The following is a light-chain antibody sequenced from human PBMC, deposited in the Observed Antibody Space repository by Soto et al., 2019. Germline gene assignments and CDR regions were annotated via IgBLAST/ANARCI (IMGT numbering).Light chain of an antibody. J-gene: IGKJ1*01. CDR2: DAS. CDR1: QSVSSK. Sequence: EIVLRQSPSTLSLSPGERVTLSCRASQSVSSKLVWYQRKPGQAPRLLIYDASTRATGMPGRFSGSGSGTEFTLTISSLQSEDFAVYYCQQYNNWPWTFGQGTKVDIK. CDR3: QQYNNWPWT. V-gene: IGKV3-15*01.